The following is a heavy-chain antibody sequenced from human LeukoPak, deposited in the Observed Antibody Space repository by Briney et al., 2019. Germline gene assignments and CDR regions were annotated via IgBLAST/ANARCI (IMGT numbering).Heavy chain of an antibody. CDR3: ARDARTYYYGSGSYNYYMDV. D-gene: IGHD3-10*01. Sequence: PGGSLRLSCAASGFTFSSHAMSWVRQAPGKGLEWVSGISGSGGSKYYADTVRGRFGISRDNSKNTLSLQMNSLRAEDTAVYYCARDARTYYYGSGSYNYYMDVWGKGTTVTVSS. CDR1: GFTFSSHA. V-gene: IGHV3-23*01. J-gene: IGHJ6*03. CDR2: ISGSGGSK.